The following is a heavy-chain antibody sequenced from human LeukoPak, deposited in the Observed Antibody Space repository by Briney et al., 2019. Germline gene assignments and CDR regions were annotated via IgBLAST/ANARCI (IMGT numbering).Heavy chain of an antibody. CDR1: GFTFSDAW. CDR3: TTSPGTGP. D-gene: IGHD1-1*01. CDR2: IRSKTAGETI. V-gene: IGHV3-15*01. Sequence: GGSLRLSCAASGFTFSDAWMSWVRQAPGKGLEWVGRIRSKTAGETIDYAAPVEGRFTISRDDSKNTVYLEMNSLKSEDTAVYYCTTSPGTGPWGQGTLVTVSS. J-gene: IGHJ5*02.